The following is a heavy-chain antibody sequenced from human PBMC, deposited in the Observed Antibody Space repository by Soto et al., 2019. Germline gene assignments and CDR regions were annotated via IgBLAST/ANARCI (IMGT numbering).Heavy chain of an antibody. J-gene: IGHJ4*02. CDR3: ASSLLVGYGLEGESD. V-gene: IGHV1-18*01. D-gene: IGHD5-18*01. CDR1: GYTFTSYG. CDR2: ISAYNGNT. Sequence: QVQLVQSGAEVKKPGASVKVSCKASGYTFTSYGISWVRQAPGQGLEWMGWISAYNGNTNYAQKLQGRVTMTTDTSTRTAYMELRSRRSDDTAVYYCASSLLVGYGLEGESDWGQGTLVTVSS.